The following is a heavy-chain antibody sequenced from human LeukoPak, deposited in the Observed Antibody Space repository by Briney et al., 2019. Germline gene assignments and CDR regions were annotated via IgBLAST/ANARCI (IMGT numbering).Heavy chain of an antibody. CDR2: INRDGSST. CDR3: ARVGYYDSSGWGRYAFDI. V-gene: IGHV3-74*01. Sequence: GGSLRLSCAASGFTFSSDWMHWVRQTPGKGLVWVSRINRDGSSTIYADSVKGRFTISRDNAKNTLYLQMNSLRAEDTAVYYCARVGYYDSSGWGRYAFDIWGQGTMVTVSS. D-gene: IGHD3-22*01. CDR1: GFTFSSDW. J-gene: IGHJ3*02.